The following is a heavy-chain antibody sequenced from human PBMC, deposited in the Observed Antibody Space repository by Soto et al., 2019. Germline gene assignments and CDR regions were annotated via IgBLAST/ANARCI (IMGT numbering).Heavy chain of an antibody. CDR3: ARTYIGSDNSFDP. CDR1: GYTFTSYG. CDR2: ISAYNGVT. V-gene: IGHV1-18*04. D-gene: IGHD6-13*01. J-gene: IGHJ5*02. Sequence: ASVKVSCKASGYTFTSYGISWVRQAPRQGLEWMGWISAYNGVTNYAQKFQGRVTVTADSSTNTAYMELRSLLSDDTAVYYCARTYIGSDNSFDPRGPAPLRTVSS.